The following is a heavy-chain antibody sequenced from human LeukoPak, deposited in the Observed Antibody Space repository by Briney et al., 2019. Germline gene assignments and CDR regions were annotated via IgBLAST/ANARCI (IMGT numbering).Heavy chain of an antibody. D-gene: IGHD3-16*02. V-gene: IGHV4-30-4*01. CDR1: GGSISCGDYY. Sequence: PSQTLSLTCTVSGGSISCGDYYWSWIRQPPGKGLEWIGYIYYSGSTYYNPSLKSRVTISVDTSKNQFSLRLSSVTAADTAVYYCARVSEAHGRGSYRTPYYFDYWGQGTLVTVSS. CDR3: ARVSEAHGRGSYRTPYYFDY. CDR2: IYYSGST. J-gene: IGHJ4*02.